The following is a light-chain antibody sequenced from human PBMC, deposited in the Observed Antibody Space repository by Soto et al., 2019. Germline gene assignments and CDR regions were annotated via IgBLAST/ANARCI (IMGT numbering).Light chain of an antibody. CDR1: SSDVGTYNY. CDR3: SSYTSTSRV. Sequence: QSALTQPRSVSGPPGQSVSISCSGTSSDVGTYNYVSWYQQHPGKAPKLMIYEVSNRPLGISDHFSGSKSGNTASLTISGLQTEDEADYYCSSYTSTSRVFGGGTKLTVL. V-gene: IGLV2-11*01. CDR2: EVS. J-gene: IGLJ3*02.